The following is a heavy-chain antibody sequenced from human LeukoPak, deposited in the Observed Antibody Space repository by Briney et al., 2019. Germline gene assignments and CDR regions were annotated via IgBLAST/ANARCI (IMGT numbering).Heavy chain of an antibody. D-gene: IGHD3-10*01. CDR2: ISRNGGRT. CDR1: GFTFSTYA. CDR3: VKDLPSGGGVDY. Sequence: PGGSLRLSYSASGFTFSTYAMHWVRQAPGKGLEYVSAISRNGGRTYYADSVKGRFTISRDNSKNTLYLQMSSLRAEDTAVYYCVKDLPSGGGVDYWGQGTLVTVSS. V-gene: IGHV3-64D*06. J-gene: IGHJ4*02.